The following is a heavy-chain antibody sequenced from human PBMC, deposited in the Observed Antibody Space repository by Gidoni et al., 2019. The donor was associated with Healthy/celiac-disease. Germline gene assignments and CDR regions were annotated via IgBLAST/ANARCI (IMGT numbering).Heavy chain of an antibody. CDR2: ISGSGGST. CDR1: GFTFSSYA. Sequence: EVQLLESGGGLVQPGGSLRLSCAASGFTFSSYAMSWVRQAPGKGLEWVSAISGSGGSTYYADSVKGRFTISRDNSKNTLYLQMNSLRAEDTAVYYCAKAAYGDPYYYYGMDVWGQGTTVTVSS. J-gene: IGHJ6*02. D-gene: IGHD4-17*01. V-gene: IGHV3-23*01. CDR3: AKAAYGDPYYYYGMDV.